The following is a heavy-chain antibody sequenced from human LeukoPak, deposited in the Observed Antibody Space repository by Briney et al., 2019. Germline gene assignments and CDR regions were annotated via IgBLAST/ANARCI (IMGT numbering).Heavy chain of an antibody. CDR2: IYYSGST. J-gene: IGHJ4*02. V-gene: IGHV4-31*03. CDR1: GGSISSSSYY. CDR3: ARAEDTMVRGGPFDY. Sequence: SETLSLTCTVSGGSISSSSYYWGWIRQPPGKGLEWIGYIYYSGSTYYNPSLKSRVTISVDTSKNQFSLKLSSVTAADTAVYYCARAEDTMVRGGPFDYWGQGTLVTVSS. D-gene: IGHD3-10*01.